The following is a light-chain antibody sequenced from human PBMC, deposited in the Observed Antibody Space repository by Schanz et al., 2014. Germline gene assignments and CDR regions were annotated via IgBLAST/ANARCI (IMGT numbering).Light chain of an antibody. CDR2: EVT. J-gene: IGLJ2*01. CDR3: SSYTTISTYVI. CDR1: SSDIGNYNY. V-gene: IGLV2-8*01. Sequence: SALTQPPSASGSPGQSVTISCTGTSSDIGNYNYVSWYQQHPGQAPKLVIYEVTKRPSGVPDRFSGSKSGNTASLTVSGLQAEDEADYYCSSYTTISTYVIFGGGTKLTVL.